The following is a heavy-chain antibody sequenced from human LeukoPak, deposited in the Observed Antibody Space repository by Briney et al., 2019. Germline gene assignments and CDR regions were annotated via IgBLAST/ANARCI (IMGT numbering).Heavy chain of an antibody. CDR1: GFTFSSYA. J-gene: IGHJ3*02. CDR2: ISGSGGST. Sequence: GGSLRLSCAASGFTFSSYAMSWVRQVPGKGLEWVSAISGSGGSTYYADSVKGRFTISRDNSKNTLYLQMNSLRAEDTAVYYCARDLSAPTSYDFWSGYYGDAFDIWGQGTMVTVSS. D-gene: IGHD3-3*01. V-gene: IGHV3-23*01. CDR3: ARDLSAPTSYDFWSGYYGDAFDI.